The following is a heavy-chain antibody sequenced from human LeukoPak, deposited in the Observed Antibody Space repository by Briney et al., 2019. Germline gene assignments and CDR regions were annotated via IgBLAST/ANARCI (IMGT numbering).Heavy chain of an antibody. D-gene: IGHD6-13*01. Sequence: SQTLSLTRAISGDSVSNKTAAWNWIRQSPSRGLEWLGRTYYRSKWYDDYAVSVKSRISINPDTSKNQFSLQLCSVTPEDTAVYYCARVTWQHLLLWFDSWGQGTLVTVSS. CDR2: TYYRSKWYD. CDR3: ARVTWQHLLLWFDS. CDR1: GDSVSNKTAA. J-gene: IGHJ5*01. V-gene: IGHV6-1*01.